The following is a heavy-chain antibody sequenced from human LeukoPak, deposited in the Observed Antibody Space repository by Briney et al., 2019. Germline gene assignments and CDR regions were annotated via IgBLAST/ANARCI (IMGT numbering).Heavy chain of an antibody. CDR1: GFTFSSYA. J-gene: IGHJ4*02. CDR3: ARVMDTAMVDY. Sequence: GGSLRLSCAASGFTFSSYAMHWVRQAPGKGLEWVAVISYDGSNKYYADSVKGRFTISRDNSKNTRYLQMNSLRAEDTAVYYCARVMDTAMVDYWGQGTLVTVSS. CDR2: ISYDGSNK. V-gene: IGHV3-30*04. D-gene: IGHD5-18*01.